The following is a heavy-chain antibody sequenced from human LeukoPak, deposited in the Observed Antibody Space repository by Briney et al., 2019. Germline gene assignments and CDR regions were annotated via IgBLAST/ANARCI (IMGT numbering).Heavy chain of an antibody. CDR2: IIPILGIA. J-gene: IGHJ4*02. CDR3: ARDRPNYGGNSAEFDY. CDR1: GYTFTSYG. V-gene: IGHV1-69*04. Sequence: SVKVSCKASGYTFTSYGISWVRQAPGQGLEWMGRIIPILGIANYAQKFQGRVTITADKSTSTAYMELSSLRSEDTAVYYCARDRPNYGGNSAEFDYWGQGTLVTVSS. D-gene: IGHD4-23*01.